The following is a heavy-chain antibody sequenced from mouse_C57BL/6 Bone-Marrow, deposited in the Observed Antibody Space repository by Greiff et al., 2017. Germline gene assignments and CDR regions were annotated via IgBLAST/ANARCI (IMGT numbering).Heavy chain of an antibody. CDR1: GFNIKDDY. CDR3: TTPFAY. J-gene: IGHJ3*01. V-gene: IGHV14-4*01. CDR2: IDPENGDT. Sequence: EVQGVESGAELVRPGASVKLSCTASGFNIKDDYMHWVKQRPDQGLEWIGWIDPENGDTEYASKFQGKATITADTSSNTAYLQLSSLTSEDTAVYYCTTPFAYWGQGTLVTVSA.